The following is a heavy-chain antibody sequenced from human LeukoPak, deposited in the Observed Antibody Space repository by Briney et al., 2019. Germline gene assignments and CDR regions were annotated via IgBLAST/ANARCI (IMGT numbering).Heavy chain of an antibody. V-gene: IGHV3-48*03. CDR1: GFTFNIYE. CDR2: IDGSGNSI. J-gene: IGHJ4*02. Sequence: GGSLRLSCAASGFTFNIYEFNWVRQAPGKGLEWLSYIDGSGNSIYYADSVKGGFTISRDNAKSSLYLQMSSLRADDTAVYYCARECLTCGGDSYDYWGQGALVTVSS. CDR3: ARECLTCGGDSYDY. D-gene: IGHD2-21*01.